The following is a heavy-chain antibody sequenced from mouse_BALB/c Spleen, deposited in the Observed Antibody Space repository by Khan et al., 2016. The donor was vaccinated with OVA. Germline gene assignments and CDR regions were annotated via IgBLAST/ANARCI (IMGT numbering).Heavy chain of an antibody. V-gene: IGHV9-4*02. Sequence: QIQLVQSGPELKKPGETVRISYKASGYTFTTAGMQWVQKMPGKGLKWIGWINTHSGVPKYAEDFKGRFAFSLETSASTAYLQITNLKNEDTATYFWASGYGYGWYFDVWGAGTTVTVSS. CDR2: INTHSGVP. CDR1: GYTFTTAG. J-gene: IGHJ1*01. CDR3: ASGYGYGWYFDV. D-gene: IGHD2-2*01.